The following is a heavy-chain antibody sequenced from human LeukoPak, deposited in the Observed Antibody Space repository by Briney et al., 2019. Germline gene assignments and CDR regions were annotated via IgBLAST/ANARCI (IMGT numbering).Heavy chain of an antibody. J-gene: IGHJ4*02. Sequence: GGSLRLSCAASGFTFSSYWMHWVRQAPGKGLEWVSSISSSSSYIYYADSVKGRFTISRDNAKNSLYLQMNSLRAEDTAVYYCAISAASGTMENCWGQGTLVTVSS. CDR1: GFTFSSYW. CDR3: AISAASGTMENC. CDR2: ISSSSSYI. D-gene: IGHD6-13*01. V-gene: IGHV3-21*01.